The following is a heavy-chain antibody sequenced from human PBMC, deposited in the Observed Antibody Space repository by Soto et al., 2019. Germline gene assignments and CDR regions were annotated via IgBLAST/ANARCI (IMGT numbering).Heavy chain of an antibody. V-gene: IGHV3-33*01. D-gene: IGHD2-2*01. J-gene: IGHJ6*02. CDR2: IWYDGSNK. Sequence: QVQLVESGGGVVQPGRSLRLSCAASGFTFSSYGMHWVRQAPGKGLEWVAVIWYDGSNKYYADSVKGRFTISRDNSKNTLYLQMNSLRAEDTAVYYCARDIVLVPAARDYYYYYGMDVWGQGTTVTVSS. CDR1: GFTFSSYG. CDR3: ARDIVLVPAARDYYYYYGMDV.